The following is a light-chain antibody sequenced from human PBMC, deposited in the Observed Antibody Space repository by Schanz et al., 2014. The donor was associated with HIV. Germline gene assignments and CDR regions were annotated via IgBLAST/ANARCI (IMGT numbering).Light chain of an antibody. CDR3: SSYEGNNILV. CDR1: SRDIGANNS. V-gene: IGLV2-11*02. CDR2: DVS. J-gene: IGLJ3*02. Sequence: QSVLTQPRSVPGSPGQSVTISCTGTSRDIGANNSISWYQQHPGKAPKLMIYDVSKRPSGVPDRFSGSKSGNTASLTVSGLQAEDEGDYFCSSYEGNNILVFGGGTKLTVL.